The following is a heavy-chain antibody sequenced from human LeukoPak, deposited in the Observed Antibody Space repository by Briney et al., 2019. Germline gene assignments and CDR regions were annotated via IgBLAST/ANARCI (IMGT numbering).Heavy chain of an antibody. CDR1: GGSISSYY. V-gene: IGHV4-59*01. Sequence: PSDTLSLTCTVSGGSISSYYWTWVRQPPGKALEWVGYIHFSGSTNYNPSLESRLTISLDTPKKQFSLNLTSVTAADTATYYCTRGRFSMLTETYFFDSWGQGSLVIVSS. CDR3: TRGRFSMLTETYFFDS. D-gene: IGHD2-8*01. J-gene: IGHJ4*02. CDR2: IHFSGST.